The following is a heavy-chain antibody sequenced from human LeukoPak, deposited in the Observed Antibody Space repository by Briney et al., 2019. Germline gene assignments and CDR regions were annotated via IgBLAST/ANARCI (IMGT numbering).Heavy chain of an antibody. V-gene: IGHV3-30-3*01. CDR2: ISYDGSNK. J-gene: IGHJ4*02. Sequence: GGSLRLSCAASGFTFSSYAMHWVRQAPGKGLEWVAVISYDGSNKYYADSVKGRFTISRDNSKNTLYLQMNSLRAEDTAVYYCAKGRRDYDSSGYYYWGQGTLVTVSS. CDR1: GFTFSSYA. D-gene: IGHD3-22*01. CDR3: AKGRRDYDSSGYYY.